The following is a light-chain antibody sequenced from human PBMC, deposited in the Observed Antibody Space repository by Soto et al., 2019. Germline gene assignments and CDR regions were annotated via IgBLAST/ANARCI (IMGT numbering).Light chain of an antibody. V-gene: IGLV2-8*01. CDR1: SSDIGAYNY. CDR2: EVT. J-gene: IGLJ2*01. CDR3: SSYGGNNNYVI. Sequence: QSALTQPPSASGSPGQSVTISCSGTSSDIGAYNYVSWYQQHPGKAPKLLISEVTKRPSGVPDRSSGSKSGNTASLTVSGLQGDDEADYYCSSYGGNNNYVIFGGGTKLTVL.